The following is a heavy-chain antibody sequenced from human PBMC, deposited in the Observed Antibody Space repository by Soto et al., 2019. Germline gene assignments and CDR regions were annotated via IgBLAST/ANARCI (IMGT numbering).Heavy chain of an antibody. J-gene: IGHJ6*02. CDR3: AIDFVRDSSGYSYGMDV. V-gene: IGHV4-61*01. CDR1: GGSVSSGSYY. Sequence: SETLSLTCTVSGGSVSSGSYYWSWIRQPPGKGLEWIGYIYYSGSTNYNPSLKSRVTISVDTSKNQFSLKLSSVTAADTAVYYFAIDFVRDSSGYSYGMDVWGQETTVTVSS. CDR2: IYYSGST. D-gene: IGHD6-19*01.